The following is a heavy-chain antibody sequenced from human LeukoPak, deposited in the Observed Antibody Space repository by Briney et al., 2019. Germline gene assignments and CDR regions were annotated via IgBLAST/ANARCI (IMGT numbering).Heavy chain of an antibody. Sequence: GGSLRLSCAASGFTFSSYAMHWVRQAPGKGLEWVAVISYDGSNKYYADSVKGRFTISRDNSKNTLYLQMNSLRAEDTAVYYCARDKWELPPWYYFDYWGQGTLVTVSS. CDR3: ARDKWELPPWYYFDY. D-gene: IGHD1-26*01. CDR2: ISYDGSNK. V-gene: IGHV3-30*04. CDR1: GFTFSSYA. J-gene: IGHJ4*02.